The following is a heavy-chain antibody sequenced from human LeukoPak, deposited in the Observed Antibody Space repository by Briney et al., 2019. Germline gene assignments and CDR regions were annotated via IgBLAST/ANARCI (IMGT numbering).Heavy chain of an antibody. V-gene: IGHV1-2*06. J-gene: IGHJ6*02. CDR1: GYTFTGYY. Sequence: ASVKVSCTASGYTFTGYYMHWVRQAPGQGLEWMGRINPNSGGTNYAQKFQGRVTMTRDTSISTAYMELSRLRSDDTAVYYCARDWVVISYGMDVWSQGATVTVSS. D-gene: IGHD3-22*01. CDR2: INPNSGGT. CDR3: ARDWVVISYGMDV.